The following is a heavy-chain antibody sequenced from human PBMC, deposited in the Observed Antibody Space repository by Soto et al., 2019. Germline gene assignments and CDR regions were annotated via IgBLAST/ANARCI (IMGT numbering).Heavy chain of an antibody. CDR2: IDPSDSYT. V-gene: IGHV5-10-1*01. CDR3: ARNKIWNNYCGRAV. J-gene: IGHJ6*02. D-gene: IGHD1-1*01. Sequence: GEFLKIACKGSGYSFASYWISWVRQMPGKGLAWMGRIDPSDSYTKYSPSFLGNVTISADKSISTDYLQWSSLKASDTAMYYCARNKIWNNYCGRAVWGQGTTVTVS. CDR1: GYSFASYW.